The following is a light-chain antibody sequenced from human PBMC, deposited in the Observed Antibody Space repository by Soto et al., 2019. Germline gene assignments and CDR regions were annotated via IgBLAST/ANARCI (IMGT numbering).Light chain of an antibody. CDR2: GAS. CDR3: QQYGSSGT. Sequence: EIVMTQSPATLSVSPGERATLSFRASQNINSNLAWYQQKPGQAPRLLIYGASTRATGLPPRFSGSGSGTEFTLTISSLEPEDFSVYYCQQYGSSGTFGQGTKVDI. V-gene: IGKV3-15*01. CDR1: QNINSN. J-gene: IGKJ1*01.